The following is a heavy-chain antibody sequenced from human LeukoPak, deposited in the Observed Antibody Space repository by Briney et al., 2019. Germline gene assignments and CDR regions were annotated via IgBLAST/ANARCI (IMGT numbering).Heavy chain of an antibody. J-gene: IGHJ4*02. Sequence: PSETLSLTCTVSGGSISSSSYYWGWIRQPPGKGLEWIGSIYHSGSTYYNPSLKSRVTISVDTSKNQFSLKLSSVTAADTAVYYCARGGVVRGVIAAPYYFDYWGQGTLVTVSS. CDR2: IYHSGST. CDR1: GGSISSSSYY. V-gene: IGHV4-39*07. D-gene: IGHD3-10*01. CDR3: ARGGVVRGVIAAPYYFDY.